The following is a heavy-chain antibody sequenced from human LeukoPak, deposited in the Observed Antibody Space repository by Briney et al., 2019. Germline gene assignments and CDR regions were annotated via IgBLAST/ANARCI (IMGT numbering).Heavy chain of an antibody. Sequence: SETLSLTCTVSGGSISSSNYYWGWIRQPPGRGLEWIGSIYYSGSTYYNPSLNNRVTMSVDTSKNQFSLKLRFVTAADTAVYFCARIRLTVAGGVFNYWGQGTLVTVSS. D-gene: IGHD6-19*01. CDR3: ARIRLTVAGGVFNY. V-gene: IGHV4-39*01. CDR1: GGSISSSNYY. J-gene: IGHJ4*02. CDR2: IYYSGST.